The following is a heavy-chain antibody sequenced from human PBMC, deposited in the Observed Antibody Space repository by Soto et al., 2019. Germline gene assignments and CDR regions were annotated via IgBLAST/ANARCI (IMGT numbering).Heavy chain of an antibody. CDR3: ARGRRVRYFDL. CDR1: GGSFSGYY. CDR2: INHSGST. Sequence: QVQLQQWGAGLLKPSETLSLTCAVYGGSFSGYYWSWIRQPPGKGLEWIGEINHSGSTNYNPSLKSRVTISVDTSKNQFSLKLSSVTAADTAVYYCARGRRVRYFDLWGQGTMVPVSS. V-gene: IGHV4-34*01. D-gene: IGHD3-9*01. J-gene: IGHJ3*01.